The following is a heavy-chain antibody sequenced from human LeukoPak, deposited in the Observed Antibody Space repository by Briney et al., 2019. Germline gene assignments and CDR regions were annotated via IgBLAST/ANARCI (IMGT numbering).Heavy chain of an antibody. J-gene: IGHJ4*02. V-gene: IGHV3-11*01. CDR3: ARALNPSGFDY. Sequence: GGSLRLSCAASGFTFSDYNMRWIRQAPGKGLEWVSSISRSGSTKYYADSVKGRFTISRDNAKNSLFLQMNSLRAEDTALYYCARALNPSGFDYWGQGTLVTVSS. D-gene: IGHD1-14*01. CDR1: GFTFSDYN. CDR2: ISRSGSTK.